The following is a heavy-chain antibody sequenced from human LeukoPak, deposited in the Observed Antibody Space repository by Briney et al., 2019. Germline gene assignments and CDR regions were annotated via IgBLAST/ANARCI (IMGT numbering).Heavy chain of an antibody. Sequence: PGGSLRLSCAASGFTFSSYEMNWVRQAPGKGLGWVSYISSSGSTIYYANSVKGRFTISRDNAKNSLYLQMNSLRAEDTAVYYCARGNDAFDIWGQGTMVTVSS. CDR3: ARGNDAFDI. CDR1: GFTFSSYE. CDR2: ISSSGSTI. J-gene: IGHJ3*02. V-gene: IGHV3-48*03.